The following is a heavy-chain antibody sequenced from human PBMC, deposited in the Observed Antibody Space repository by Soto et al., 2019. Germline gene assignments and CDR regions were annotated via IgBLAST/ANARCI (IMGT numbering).Heavy chain of an antibody. Sequence: SETLSLTCTFPCASIRSTDYYWSWIRQAPGKGLEWIGYVYYTGSTYYNPSLMSRLTISVDTSKNQFSLKLTSVTAAETAVYFCVRTAREGAVAPHWFDRWGQGTQVTVSS. CDR2: VYYTGST. CDR3: VRTAREGAVAPHWFDR. D-gene: IGHD2-21*02. V-gene: IGHV4-30-4*01. J-gene: IGHJ5*02. CDR1: CASIRSTDYY.